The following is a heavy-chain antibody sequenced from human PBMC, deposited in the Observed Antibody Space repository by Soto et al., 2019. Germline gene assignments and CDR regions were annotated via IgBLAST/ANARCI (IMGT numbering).Heavy chain of an antibody. J-gene: IGHJ4*02. Sequence: SETLSLTCTVSGGSISSYYWGWIRRPPGKGLEWIGSIYYSGSTYYNPSLKSRVTISVDTSKNQFSLKLNSVTAADTAVYYCARRWGSSFDYWGQGTLVTVSS. CDR3: ARRWGSSFDY. D-gene: IGHD7-27*01. CDR2: IYYSGST. V-gene: IGHV4-39*01. CDR1: GGSISSYY.